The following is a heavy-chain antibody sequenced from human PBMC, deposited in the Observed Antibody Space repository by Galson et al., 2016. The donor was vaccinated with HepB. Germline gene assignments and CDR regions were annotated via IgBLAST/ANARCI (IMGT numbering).Heavy chain of an antibody. Sequence: QSGAEVKKPGESLRISCKGSGYSFSNYWIGWVRQMPGKGLEWMGIIYASDYDTRYSPSFQGQVTISDDKSISTAYLQWSSLKASDTAMYYCARIRGDTYYYVDYWGQGTLVTVAS. D-gene: IGHD3-10*01. CDR1: GYSFSNYW. CDR2: IYASDYDT. CDR3: ARIRGDTYYYVDY. V-gene: IGHV5-51*01. J-gene: IGHJ4*02.